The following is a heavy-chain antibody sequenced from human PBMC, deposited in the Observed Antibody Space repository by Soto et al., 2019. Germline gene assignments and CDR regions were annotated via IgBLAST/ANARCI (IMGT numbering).Heavy chain of an antibody. CDR3: AKDGAPRYCTRSSCHPAGAY. J-gene: IGHJ4*02. CDR1: GVTCSNYG. D-gene: IGHD2-15*01. Sequence: GGSLRLSWGGAGVTCSNYGGHWIRQATGKGPEWVAAISYDGSNEYYADSVKGRFTISRDKSKNMLYLQMDSLRPEDTAVYYCAKDGAPRYCTRSSCHPAGAYWGQATLVTVSS. CDR2: ISYDGSNE. V-gene: IGHV3-30*18.